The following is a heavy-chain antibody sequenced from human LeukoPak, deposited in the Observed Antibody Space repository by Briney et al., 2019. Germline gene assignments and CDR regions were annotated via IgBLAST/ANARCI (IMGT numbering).Heavy chain of an antibody. V-gene: IGHV3-11*05. D-gene: IGHD5-12*01. Sequence: PGGSLRLSCAASGFTFSDSYMSWIRQAPGKGLEWVSYTSSSSSDTNYADSVKGRFTISRDNAKNSLYLQMNSLRAEDTALYYCARVTYYDSLYYFDYWGQGTLVTVSS. CDR2: TSSSSSDT. CDR1: GFTFSDSY. J-gene: IGHJ4*02. CDR3: ARVTYYDSLYYFDY.